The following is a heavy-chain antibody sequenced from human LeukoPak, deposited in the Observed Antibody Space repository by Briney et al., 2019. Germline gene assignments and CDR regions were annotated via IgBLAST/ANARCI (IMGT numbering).Heavy chain of an antibody. J-gene: IGHJ3*02. V-gene: IGHV1-69*05. CDR3: AREAQEWAVAGTRAFDI. Sequence: SVKVSCKASGGTFSSYAISWVRQAPGQGLEWMGRIIPIFGTANYAQKFQGRVTITTDESTSTAYMELSSLRSEDTAVYYCAREAQEWAVAGTRAFDIWGQGTMVTVSS. D-gene: IGHD6-19*01. CDR1: GGTFSSYA. CDR2: IIPIFGTA.